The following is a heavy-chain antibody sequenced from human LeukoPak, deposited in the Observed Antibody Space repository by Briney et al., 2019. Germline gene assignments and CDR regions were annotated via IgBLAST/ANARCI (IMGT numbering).Heavy chain of an antibody. Sequence: SETLSLTCTVSGVSVSSNIYYWGWVRQPPGKGLEWIGSMSYSGTTYYNPSLKSRVTISVDTSKNQSSLRLSSVTAADTAVYYCAADYTGHYHVEFDYWGQGTLVTVSS. V-gene: IGHV4-39*07. J-gene: IGHJ4*02. CDR1: GVSVSSNIYY. CDR2: MSYSGTT. D-gene: IGHD2-2*02. CDR3: AADYTGHYHVEFDY.